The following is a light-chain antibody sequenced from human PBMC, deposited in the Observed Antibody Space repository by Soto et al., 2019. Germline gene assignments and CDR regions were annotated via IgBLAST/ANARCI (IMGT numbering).Light chain of an antibody. CDR1: QTAYKN. CDR3: QEYNRWPPEFI. Sequence: ELVMTQSPASLSASPGETVTLSCRATQTAYKNLAWYQQKPGQAPRLLIFEASTRSTGLPARFSGSGSGTEFTLTISSLQSEDSAIYYCQEYNRWPPEFIFGPGTRLEIK. J-gene: IGKJ2*01. CDR2: EAS. V-gene: IGKV3-15*01.